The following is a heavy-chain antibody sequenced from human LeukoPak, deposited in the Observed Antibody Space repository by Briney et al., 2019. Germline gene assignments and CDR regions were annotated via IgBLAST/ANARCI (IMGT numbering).Heavy chain of an antibody. CDR1: GGSFSGYY. CDR2: INHSGST. J-gene: IGHJ6*04. Sequence: SETLSLTCAVYGGSFSGYYWSWIRQPPGKGLEWIGEINHSGSTNYNPSLKSRVTISVDTSKNQFSLKLSSVTAADTAVYYCAREPGSGSYYNAQPRYYYYYGMDVWGKGTTVTASS. CDR3: AREPGSGSYYNAQPRYYYYYGMDV. V-gene: IGHV4-34*01. D-gene: IGHD3-10*01.